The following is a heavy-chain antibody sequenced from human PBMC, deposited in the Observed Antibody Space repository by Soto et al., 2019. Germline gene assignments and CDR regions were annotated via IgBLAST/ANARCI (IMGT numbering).Heavy chain of an antibody. CDR3: ARGYGGYFDD. CDR2: LTPLLETT. J-gene: IGHJ4*02. D-gene: IGHD4-17*01. V-gene: IGHV1-69*01. CDR1: GVTVNRFA. Sequence: QVQLVQSVPEVKKPGTSVKVSCKASGVTVNRFAVTWVRQAPGQGFQWLGGLTPLLETTNHAQNFQGRATITADESTTTSYLELRGLASEGTGVYYCARGYGGYFDDWGQGTLVIVSS.